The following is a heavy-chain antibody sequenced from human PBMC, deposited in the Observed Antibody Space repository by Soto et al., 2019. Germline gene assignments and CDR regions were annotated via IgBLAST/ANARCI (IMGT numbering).Heavy chain of an antibody. CDR3: ARARYSGYVYFDY. CDR1: GGTFSSYA. CDR2: IIPIFGTA. J-gene: IGHJ4*02. Sequence: SVKVSCKASGGTFSSYAISWVRQAPGQGLEWMGGIIPIFGTANYAQKFQGRVTITADKSTSTAYMELSSLRSEDTAVYYCARARYSGYVYFDYWGQGTLVTVSS. D-gene: IGHD5-12*01. V-gene: IGHV1-69*06.